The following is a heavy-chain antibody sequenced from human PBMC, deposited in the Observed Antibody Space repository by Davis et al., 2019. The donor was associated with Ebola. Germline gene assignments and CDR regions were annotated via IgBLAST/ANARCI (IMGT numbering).Heavy chain of an antibody. D-gene: IGHD5-12*01. Sequence: SQTLSLTCAISGDSVSSNSAAWNWIRQSPSRGLEWLGRTYYRSKWYYDYALSVKSRITINPDTSKNQFSLKLSSVTAADTAVYYCAGEGIVATIIGYWGQGTLVIVSS. CDR1: GDSVSSNSAA. CDR3: AGEGIVATIIGY. J-gene: IGHJ4*02. CDR2: TYYRSKWYY. V-gene: IGHV6-1*01.